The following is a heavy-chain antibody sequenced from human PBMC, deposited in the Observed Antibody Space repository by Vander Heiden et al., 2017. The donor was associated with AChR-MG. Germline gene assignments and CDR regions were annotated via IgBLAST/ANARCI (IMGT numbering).Heavy chain of an antibody. CDR2: ISYDGSNK. J-gene: IGHJ2*01. CDR3: ARDARGYFDL. D-gene: IGHD3-10*01. Sequence: QVQLVEAGGCGVQPGRSLRLPCAAPGFTFSSYAMHKVRQAPGKRLEWVAVISYDGSNKYYADSVKGRFTISRDNSKNTLYLQMNSLRAEDTAVYYCARDARGYFDLWGRGTLVTVSS. V-gene: IGHV3-30-3*01. CDR1: GFTFSSYA.